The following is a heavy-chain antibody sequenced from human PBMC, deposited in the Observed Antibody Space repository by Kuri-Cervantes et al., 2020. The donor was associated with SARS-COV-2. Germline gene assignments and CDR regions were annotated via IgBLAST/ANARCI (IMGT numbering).Heavy chain of an antibody. J-gene: IGHJ5*02. D-gene: IGHD3/OR15-3a*01. Sequence: ASVKVSCKASGYTFNIYDIRWVRQATGQGLEWMGWMNPNSGITGYAQKFQGRVTMTRDTSRSTAYMEVSSLKSEDTAVYFCARYLDWERGIGSWGQGSLVTVSS. V-gene: IGHV1-8*02. CDR1: GYTFNIYD. CDR3: ARYLDWERGIGS. CDR2: MNPNSGIT.